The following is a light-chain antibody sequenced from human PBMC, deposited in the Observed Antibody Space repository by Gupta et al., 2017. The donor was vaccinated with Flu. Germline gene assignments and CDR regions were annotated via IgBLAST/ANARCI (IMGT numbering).Light chain of an antibody. CDR1: QSLLHSNGNIY. CDR3: MQNLQTRS. J-gene: IGKJ2*01. V-gene: IGKV2-28*01. CDR2: MGS. Sequence: SVTPGEPAAISCRSSQSLLHSNGNIYLDWYLQKPGQSPQVLIYMGSHRASGVPDRFSGSGSGTDFTLKISRVEAEDVGVYYCMQNLQTRSFGQGTKMEIK.